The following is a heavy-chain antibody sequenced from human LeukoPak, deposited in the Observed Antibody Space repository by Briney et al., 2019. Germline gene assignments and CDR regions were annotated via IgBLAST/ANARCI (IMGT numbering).Heavy chain of an antibody. Sequence: GGSLRLSCAASGFTFSSYWMSWVCQAPGKGLEWVANIKQDGSEKYYVDSVKGRFTISRENAKNSLYLQMNSLRAKDTAIYYCARGRGIDYWGQGTLVTVSS. D-gene: IGHD2-15*01. CDR2: IKQDGSEK. CDR3: ARGRGIDY. CDR1: GFTFSSYW. V-gene: IGHV3-7*01. J-gene: IGHJ4*02.